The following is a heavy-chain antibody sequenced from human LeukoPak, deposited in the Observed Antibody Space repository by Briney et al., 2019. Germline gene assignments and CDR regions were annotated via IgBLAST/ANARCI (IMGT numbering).Heavy chain of an antibody. D-gene: IGHD6-13*01. Sequence: ASVKVSCKASGYTFTSYGTSWVRQAPGQGLEWMGWISAYNGNTNYAQKLQGRVTMTTDTSTSTAYMELRSLRSDDTAVYYCASIAAAGDNWFDPWGQGTLVTVSS. J-gene: IGHJ5*02. CDR3: ASIAAAGDNWFDP. CDR2: ISAYNGNT. CDR1: GYTFTSYG. V-gene: IGHV1-18*01.